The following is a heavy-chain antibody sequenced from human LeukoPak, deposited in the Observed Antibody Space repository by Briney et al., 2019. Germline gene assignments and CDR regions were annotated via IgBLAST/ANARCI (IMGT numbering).Heavy chain of an antibody. D-gene: IGHD3-3*01. CDR3: ARGDRITIFGVVIKAGYFQH. J-gene: IGHJ1*01. CDR2: INSDGSST. CDR1: GFTFSSYW. Sequence: GGSLRLSCAASGFTFSSYWMHWVRQAPGKGLVWVSRINSDGSSTSYADSVKGRFTISRDNAKNTLYLQMNSLRAEDTAVYYCARGDRITIFGVVIKAGYFQHWGQGTLVTVSS. V-gene: IGHV3-74*01.